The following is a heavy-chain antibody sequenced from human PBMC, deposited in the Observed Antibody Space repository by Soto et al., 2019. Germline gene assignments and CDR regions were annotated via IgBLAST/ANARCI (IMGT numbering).Heavy chain of an antibody. CDR1: GGSISIFY. J-gene: IGHJ5*02. Sequence: SETLSLTCTVSGGSISIFYWSWIGQPPGEGLEWIGNVFYSGSTIYTPSLKSRVTISVDTSKNQFSLKLSSVTAADTAVYYCAQEYCVPNGCYGRWLDPWGQGTLVTVSS. CDR3: AQEYCVPNGCYGRWLDP. V-gene: IGHV4-59*13. D-gene: IGHD2-15*01. CDR2: VFYSGST.